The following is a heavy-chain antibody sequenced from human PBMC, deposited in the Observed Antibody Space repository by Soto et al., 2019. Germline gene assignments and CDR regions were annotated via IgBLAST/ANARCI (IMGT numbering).Heavy chain of an antibody. J-gene: IGHJ4*02. CDR1: GFTFSRYS. V-gene: IGHV3-48*02. CDR3: ARDTDDSSGPKFDY. Sequence: EVQLVEAGGGLVQPGGSLRLSCAASGFTFSRYSMNWVRQAPGKGLEWVSYVSSSSSAIYYADSVKGRFTISRDNARNELYLQMNGLRDEDTAVYYWARDTDDSSGPKFDYWGQGTLVTVSS. CDR2: VSSSSSAI. D-gene: IGHD3-22*01.